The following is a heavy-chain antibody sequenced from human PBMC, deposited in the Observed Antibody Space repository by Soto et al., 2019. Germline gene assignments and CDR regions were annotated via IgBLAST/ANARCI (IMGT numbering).Heavy chain of an antibody. D-gene: IGHD3-22*01. V-gene: IGHV1-69*13. CDR2: IIPIFGTA. CDR3: ARATPPSDYYYSSGYFVYFDY. CDR1: GGTFSSYA. J-gene: IGHJ4*02. Sequence: GASVKVSCKASGGTFSSYAISWVRQAPGQGLEWMGGIIPIFGTANYAQKFQGRVTITGDASTSTAYMELSSLRSEDTAVYYCARATPPSDYYYSSGYFVYFDYWGQGTLVTVSS.